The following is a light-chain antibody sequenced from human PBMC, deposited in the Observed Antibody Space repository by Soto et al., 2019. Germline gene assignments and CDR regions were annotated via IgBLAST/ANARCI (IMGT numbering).Light chain of an antibody. CDR1: QSISSW. CDR2: DVS. J-gene: IGKJ1*01. CDR3: QQYNSYAWT. Sequence: DIQMTQSPSTLSASVGGRVTITCRASQSISSWLAWYQQKPGKAPKLLIYDVSTLESGVPSRFSGSGSGTEFTLTISSLQPDDFATYYCQQYNSYAWTFGQGTKVDIK. V-gene: IGKV1-5*01.